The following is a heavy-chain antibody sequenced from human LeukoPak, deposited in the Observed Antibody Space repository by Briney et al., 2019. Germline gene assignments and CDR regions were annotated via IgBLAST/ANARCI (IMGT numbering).Heavy chain of an antibody. Sequence: GGSLRLSCAASGFVFSSYSMNWVRQAPGKGLEWVSSISSESAHILYADPVKDRFTISRDNAENLVYLHMNSLRAEDTAVYYCAKEVAIPVAVDAFERWGQGTLVTVSS. CDR1: GFVFSSYS. CDR3: AKEVAIPVAVDAFER. V-gene: IGHV3-21*06. D-gene: IGHD6-19*01. J-gene: IGHJ3*02. CDR2: ISSESAHI.